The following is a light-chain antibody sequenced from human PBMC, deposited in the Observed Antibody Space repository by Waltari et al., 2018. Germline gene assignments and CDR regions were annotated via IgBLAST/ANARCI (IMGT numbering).Light chain of an antibody. CDR1: SSAVGGDNY. V-gene: IGLV2-11*01. CDR2: DVS. Sequence: QSALTQPRSVSGSPGQSVTISCTGTSSAVGGDNYVSWYQQHPGKAPKLMIYDVSKRPSGVPDRFSGSKSGNTASLTISGLQAEDEADYYCCSYAGSYTLVFGGGTKLTVL. CDR3: CSYAGSYTLV. J-gene: IGLJ2*01.